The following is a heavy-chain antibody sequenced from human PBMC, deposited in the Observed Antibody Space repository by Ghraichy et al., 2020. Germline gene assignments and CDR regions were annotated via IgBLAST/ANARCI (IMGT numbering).Heavy chain of an antibody. CDR3: ARGTLWFGELLPRAFDI. D-gene: IGHD3-10*01. V-gene: IGHV1-46*01. CDR2: INPSGGST. CDR1: GYTFTSYY. J-gene: IGHJ3*02. Sequence: ASVKVSCKASGYTFTSYYMHWVRQAPGQGLEWMGIINPSGGSTSYAQKFQGRVTMTRDTSTSTVYMELSSLRSEDTAVYYCARGTLWFGELLPRAFDIWGQGTMVTVSS.